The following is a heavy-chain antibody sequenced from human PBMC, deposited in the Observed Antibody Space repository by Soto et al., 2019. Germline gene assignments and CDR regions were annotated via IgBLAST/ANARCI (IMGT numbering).Heavy chain of an antibody. J-gene: IGHJ4*02. D-gene: IGHD1-26*01. CDR2: INAGNGNT. Sequence: QVQLVQSGAEVKKPGASVKVSCKASGYTFTSYAMHWVRQAPGQRLEWMGWINAGNGNTKYSQKFQGRVTITRDTSPSTADMELSSLRAEDTAVYYCSRGRWELLVVYFDYWGQGTLVTVSS. V-gene: IGHV1-3*01. CDR1: GYTFTSYA. CDR3: SRGRWELLVVYFDY.